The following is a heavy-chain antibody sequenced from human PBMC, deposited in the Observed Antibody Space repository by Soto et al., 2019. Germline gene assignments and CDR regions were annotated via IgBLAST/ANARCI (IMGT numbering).Heavy chain of an antibody. D-gene: IGHD3-16*01. Sequence: PSETLSLTCSVSGRSVSSNYWSWIRQSPDKGLEWLGYVFYGGTDYNPSLGGRVSMSVETSKSQFSLKLTSVTVADTAVYYCASYRGALYFESWGPGXLVTVSS. V-gene: IGHV4-59*02. J-gene: IGHJ4*02. CDR2: VFYGGT. CDR1: GRSVSSNY. CDR3: ASYRGALYFES.